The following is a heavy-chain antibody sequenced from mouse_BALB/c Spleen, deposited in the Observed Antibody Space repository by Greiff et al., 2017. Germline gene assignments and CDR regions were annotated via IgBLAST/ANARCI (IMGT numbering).Heavy chain of an antibody. V-gene: IGHV2-9*02. Sequence: VKLVESGPGLVAPSQSLSITCTVSGFSLTSYGVHWVRQPPGKGLEWLGVIWAGGSTNYNSALMSRLSISKDNSKSQVFLKMNSLQTDDTAMYYCARGPQFPYYYAMDYWGQGTSVTVSS. CDR3: ARGPQFPYYYAMDY. CDR2: IWAGGST. CDR1: GFSLTSYG. J-gene: IGHJ4*01.